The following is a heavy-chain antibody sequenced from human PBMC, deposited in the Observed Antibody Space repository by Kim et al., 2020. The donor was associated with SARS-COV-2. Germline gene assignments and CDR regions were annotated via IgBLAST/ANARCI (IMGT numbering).Heavy chain of an antibody. D-gene: IGHD2-15*01. CDR3: ARHHCSGGSCYSGFDY. J-gene: IGHJ4*02. V-gene: IGHV4-59*08. Sequence: SLKSRVTISVDTSKNQFSLKLSSVTAADTAVYYCARHHCSGGSCYSGFDYWGQGTLVTVSS.